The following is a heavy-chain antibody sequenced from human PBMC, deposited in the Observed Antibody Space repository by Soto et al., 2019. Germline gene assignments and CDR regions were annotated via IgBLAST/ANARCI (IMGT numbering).Heavy chain of an antibody. J-gene: IGHJ5*02. Sequence: SETLSLTCTVSGASISGFYWSWSRKSAGKGLEWIGRIYAAGTTDYNPSLKSRVMMSVDTSKKQFSLKLRSVTAADTAVYYCVRDGTKTLRDWFDPWGQGISVTVSS. CDR1: GASISGFY. CDR2: IYAAGTT. CDR3: VRDGTKTLRDWFDP. V-gene: IGHV4-4*07. D-gene: IGHD1-1*01.